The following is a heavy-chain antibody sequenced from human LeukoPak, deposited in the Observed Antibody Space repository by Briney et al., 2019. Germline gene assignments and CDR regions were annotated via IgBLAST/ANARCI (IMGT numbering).Heavy chain of an antibody. Sequence: GESLKISCKASGYTFTSYGISWVRQAPGQGLEWMGWISAYNGNTNYAQKLQGRVTMTTDTSTSTAYMELRSLRSDDTAVYYCARVQVVGYSSGWYGYWGQGTLVTVSS. CDR2: ISAYNGNT. J-gene: IGHJ4*02. D-gene: IGHD6-19*01. V-gene: IGHV1-18*01. CDR3: ARVQVVGYSSGWYGY. CDR1: GYTFTSYG.